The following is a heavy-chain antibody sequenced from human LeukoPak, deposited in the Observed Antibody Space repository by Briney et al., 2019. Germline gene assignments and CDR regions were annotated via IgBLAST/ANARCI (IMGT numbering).Heavy chain of an antibody. J-gene: IGHJ5*02. CDR2: ISGSSGTT. Sequence: QPGGSLRLSCEASEFTFSSFAMNWVRQAPGKGLEWVSYISGSSGTTYYADSVTGRFTVSRDSAKNSLYLQMNSLRAEDTAVYYCARGFNHYGEVVSRWFDPWGQGTLVIVSS. CDR3: ARGFNHYGEVVSRWFDP. V-gene: IGHV3-48*01. D-gene: IGHD4-17*01. CDR1: EFTFSSFA.